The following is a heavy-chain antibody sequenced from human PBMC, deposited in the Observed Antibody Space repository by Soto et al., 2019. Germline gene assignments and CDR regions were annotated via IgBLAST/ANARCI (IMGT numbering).Heavy chain of an antibody. CDR2: ISYSGNT. CDR3: ARRGARIEADGISTGFDT. CDR1: GGSVSSSSYY. V-gene: IGHV4-39*01. Sequence: QLRLQESGPGLVKPSETLSLTCSVSGGSVSSSSYYWGWIRQPPGKGLEWIGSISYSGNTYYSPSLKSRVTISVDTSKNQFSLELSSVTATDTAVYFCARRGARIEADGISTGFDTWGQGTLVTVSS. J-gene: IGHJ5*02. D-gene: IGHD6-13*01.